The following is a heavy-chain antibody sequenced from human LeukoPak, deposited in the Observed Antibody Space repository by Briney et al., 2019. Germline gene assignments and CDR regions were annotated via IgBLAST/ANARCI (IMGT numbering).Heavy chain of an antibody. CDR2: INHSGST. J-gene: IGHJ4*02. Sequence: PSETLSLTCAVYGVSFSGYYWSWIRQPPGKGLEWIGEINHSGSTNYNPSLKSRVTISVDTSKNQFSLKLSSVTAADTAVYYCARGPKYSSSWYQPVTPVNYWGQGTLVTVSS. CDR3: ARGPKYSSSWYQPVTPVNY. D-gene: IGHD6-13*01. V-gene: IGHV4-34*01. CDR1: GVSFSGYY.